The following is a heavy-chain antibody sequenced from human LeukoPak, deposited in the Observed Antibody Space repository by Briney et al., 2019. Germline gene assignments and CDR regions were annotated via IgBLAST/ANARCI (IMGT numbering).Heavy chain of an antibody. CDR2: IYYSGST. CDR3: ARGTTVPLPDAFDI. V-gene: IGHV4-59*01. Sequence: SETLSLTCTVSGGSISYYYWSWIRQPPGKGLEWIGNIYYSGSTNYNPSLKSRVIITLDTSKNQFSLKLSSVTAADTAVYYCARGTTVPLPDAFDIWGQGTMVTVSS. D-gene: IGHD4-17*01. J-gene: IGHJ3*02. CDR1: GGSISYYY.